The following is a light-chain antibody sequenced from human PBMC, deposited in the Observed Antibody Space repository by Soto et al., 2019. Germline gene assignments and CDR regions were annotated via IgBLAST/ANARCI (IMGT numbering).Light chain of an antibody. CDR2: GAS. CDR1: QSLSGNY. Sequence: EILLTQSPGTLSLSPGERATLSCRASQSLSGNYLAWYQQKPGQAPRLLIYGASNRATGIPERFSGSGSGTGFTLTISRLEPQDSAMYYCQQYLISVTFGRGTRLEIK. V-gene: IGKV3-20*01. J-gene: IGKJ5*01. CDR3: QQYLISVT.